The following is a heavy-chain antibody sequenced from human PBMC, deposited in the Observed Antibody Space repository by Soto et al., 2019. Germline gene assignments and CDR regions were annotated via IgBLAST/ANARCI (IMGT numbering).Heavy chain of an antibody. CDR2: ISYDGVNT. D-gene: IGHD2-15*01. Sequence: QVQLVESGGGVVQPGRSLRLSCTASGFSFSNYAMHWVRQAPGKGLQWLGVISYDGVNTYYADSVNGRLTMSRDNSKNPVELHMNSLRGDDMSMYYCARGHCTGSSWYPEADAFDIWGQGAIVAVSS. CDR3: ARGHCTGSSWYPEADAFDI. V-gene: IGHV3-30-3*01. CDR1: GFSFSNYA. J-gene: IGHJ3*02.